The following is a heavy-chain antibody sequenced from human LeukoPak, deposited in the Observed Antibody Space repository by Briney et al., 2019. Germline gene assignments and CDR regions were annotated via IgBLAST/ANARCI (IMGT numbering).Heavy chain of an antibody. Sequence: GGSLRLSCAASGFTVSSNYMSWVRQAPGKGLEWVSSISSSSSYIYYADSVKGRFTISRDNAKNSLYLQMNSLRAEDTAVYYCARDMVGAEYYWGQGTLVTVSS. CDR3: ARDMVGAEYY. V-gene: IGHV3-21*01. J-gene: IGHJ4*02. CDR1: GFTVSSNY. D-gene: IGHD1-26*01. CDR2: ISSSSSYI.